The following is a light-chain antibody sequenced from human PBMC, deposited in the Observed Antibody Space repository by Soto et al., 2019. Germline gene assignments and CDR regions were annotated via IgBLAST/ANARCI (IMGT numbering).Light chain of an antibody. J-gene: IGKJ4*01. CDR1: QSVSSSY. CDR3: QQYGSSPSLT. Sequence: EIVFTQSPGTLSLSPGERATLSCRASQSVSSSYLAWYQQKPGQAPRLLIYGASSRAIGIPDRFSGSGSGTDFTLTISRLEPEDFAVYYCQQYGSSPSLTFGGGTKVDTK. V-gene: IGKV3-20*01. CDR2: GAS.